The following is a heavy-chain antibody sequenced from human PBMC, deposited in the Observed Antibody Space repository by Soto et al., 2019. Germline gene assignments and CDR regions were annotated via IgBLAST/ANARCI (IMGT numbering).Heavy chain of an antibody. V-gene: IGHV5-51*01. J-gene: IGHJ4*02. D-gene: IGHD3-16*01. CDR1: GYTFTNYW. CDR3: VRPNFGALTHFDF. CDR2: IFPGDSDT. Sequence: GESLKISCKTIGYTFTNYWIGWVRQTPGKGLEWMGIIFPGDSDTRYNPSFEGQVTVSADESISTAYLQWNTLKASDTAMYYCVRPNFGALTHFDFWGQGTLVTVSS.